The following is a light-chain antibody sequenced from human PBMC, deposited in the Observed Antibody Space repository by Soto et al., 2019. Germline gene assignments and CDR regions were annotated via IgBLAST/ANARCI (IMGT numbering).Light chain of an antibody. CDR3: QQYGSSPPT. V-gene: IGKV3-20*01. CDR1: QSVSTNY. J-gene: IGKJ1*01. Sequence: EIVLTQSPGTLSLSPGEKATLSCRASQSVSTNYLAGYRRKPGQAPRLLIYGASSRATDIPNRFSGSGSGTDFTLTITRLKAEDFAVYYCQQYGSSPPTFGQGTKVEIK. CDR2: GAS.